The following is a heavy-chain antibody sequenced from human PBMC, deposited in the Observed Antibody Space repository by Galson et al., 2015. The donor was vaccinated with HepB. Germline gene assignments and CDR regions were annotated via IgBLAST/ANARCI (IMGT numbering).Heavy chain of an antibody. CDR1: GYTFTGYY. D-gene: IGHD3-10*01. J-gene: IGHJ5*02. CDR2: INPNSGGT. CDR3: ARVPRGYGSGMMNRWFDP. Sequence: SVKVSCKASGYTFTGYYMHWVRQAPGQGLEWMGWINPNSGGTNYAQKFQGRVTMTRDTSISTAYMELSRLRSDDTAVYYCARVPRGYGSGMMNRWFDPWGQGTLVTVSS. V-gene: IGHV1-2*02.